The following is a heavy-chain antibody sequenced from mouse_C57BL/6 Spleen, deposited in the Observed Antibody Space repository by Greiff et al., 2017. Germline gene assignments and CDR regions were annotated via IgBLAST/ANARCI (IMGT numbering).Heavy chain of an antibody. CDR2: INPSTGGT. J-gene: IGHJ2*01. Sequence: EVQLQQSGPELVKPGASVKISCKASGYSFTGYYMNWVKQSPEKSLEWIGEINPSTGGTTYNQKFKAKATLTVDKSSSTAYMQLKSLTSEDSAVYYCARGGTTVVAYYFDYWGQGTTRTVSS. D-gene: IGHD1-1*01. CDR1: GYSFTGYY. V-gene: IGHV1-42*01. CDR3: ARGGTTVVAYYFDY.